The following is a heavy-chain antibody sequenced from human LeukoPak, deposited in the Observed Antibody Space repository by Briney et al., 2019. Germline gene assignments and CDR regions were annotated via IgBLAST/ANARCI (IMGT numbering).Heavy chain of an antibody. J-gene: IGHJ4*02. CDR1: GFTFSSYS. CDR3: AREASVGATGYFDY. V-gene: IGHV3-21*01. D-gene: IGHD1-26*01. Sequence: PGGSLRLSCAASGFTFSSYSMNWVRQAPGKGLEWVSSISSSSSYIYYADSVKGRFTISRDNAKNSLYLQMNSPRAEDTAVYYCAREASVGATGYFDYWGQGTLVTVSS. CDR2: ISSSSSYI.